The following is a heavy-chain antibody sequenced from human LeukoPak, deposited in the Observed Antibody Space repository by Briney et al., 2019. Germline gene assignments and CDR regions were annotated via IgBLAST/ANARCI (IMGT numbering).Heavy chain of an antibody. CDR2: IYSGGST. J-gene: IGHJ4*02. V-gene: IGHV3-66*01. CDR3: ARESGDGHFDY. Sequence: GGSLRLSCSASGFTFSSNYMSWVRQAPGKGLEWVSVIYSGGSTYYADSVKGRFTISRDNSKNTLYLQMNSLRAEDTAVYYCARESGDGHFDYWGQGTLVPVSS. CDR1: GFTFSSNY. D-gene: IGHD5-24*01.